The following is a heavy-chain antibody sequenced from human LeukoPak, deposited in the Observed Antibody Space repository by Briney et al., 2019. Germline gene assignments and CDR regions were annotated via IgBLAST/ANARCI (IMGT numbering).Heavy chain of an antibody. CDR2: ISYDGSNK. D-gene: IGHD1-1*01. J-gene: IGHJ4*02. CDR1: GFTFSSYG. V-gene: IGHV3-30*03. Sequence: GGSLRLSCAASGFTFSSYGMHWVRQAPGKGLEWVAVISYDGSNKYYADSVKGRFTISRDNSKNTLYLQMNSLRAEDTAVYYCATGTPSDYWGQGTLVTVSS. CDR3: ATGTPSDY.